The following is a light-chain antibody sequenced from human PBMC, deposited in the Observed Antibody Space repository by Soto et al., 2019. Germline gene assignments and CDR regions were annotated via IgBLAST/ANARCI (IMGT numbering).Light chain of an antibody. Sequence: EIVMTQSPATLSVSPGERATLSCRASQSVSSSLAGYQQQPGHAPRLLLYGAATRATGIPARFSGSGSGTEFTLTISSLQSEDFAVYYCQQYSSWPLTFGHGTKVEIK. CDR3: QQYSSWPLT. CDR1: QSVSSS. J-gene: IGKJ1*01. V-gene: IGKV3-15*01. CDR2: GAA.